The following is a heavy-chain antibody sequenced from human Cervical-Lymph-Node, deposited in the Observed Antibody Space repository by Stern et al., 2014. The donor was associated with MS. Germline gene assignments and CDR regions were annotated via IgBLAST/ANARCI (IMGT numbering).Heavy chain of an antibody. D-gene: IGHD3-16*02. V-gene: IGHV1-69*01. CDR1: GDSFNNSS. CDR2: IIPILGTS. Sequence: QVQLGQSGPEVKKPGSSVKVSCKTSGDSFNNSSISWVRQAPGQGLEWMGVIIPILGTSNRAQRFQDRVTITADESTSTAYIDLSSLRSEDTAVYYCLTLSIMIRFGGVIEWGQGTLVTVSS. J-gene: IGHJ4*02. CDR3: LTLSIMIRFGGVIE.